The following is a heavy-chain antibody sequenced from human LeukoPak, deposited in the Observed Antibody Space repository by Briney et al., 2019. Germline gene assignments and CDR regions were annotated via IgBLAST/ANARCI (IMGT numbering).Heavy chain of an antibody. CDR1: GFTFSSYE. CDR3: AAVIDY. Sequence: GGSLRLSCAASGFTFSSYEMNWIRQAPGKGLEWISYISNSGSTKYYADSVKGRFTISRDNPKNSVFLQMNSLRAQDTAVYYCAAVIDYWGQGTLVTVSS. CDR2: ISNSGSTK. J-gene: IGHJ4*02. V-gene: IGHV3-48*03.